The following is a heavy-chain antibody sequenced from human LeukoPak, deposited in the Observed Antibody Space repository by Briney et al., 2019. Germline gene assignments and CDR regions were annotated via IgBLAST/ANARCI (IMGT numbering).Heavy chain of an antibody. J-gene: IGHJ6*03. CDR3: ARGGSGKVNYYYYYMDV. V-gene: IGHV4-30-2*01. CDR1: GGSISSGGYY. D-gene: IGHD2-15*01. Sequence: PSETLSLTCTVSGGSISSGGYYWSWIRQPPGKGQEWIGYIYHSGSTYYNPSLKSRVTISVDRSKNQFSLKLSSVTAADTAVYYCARGGSGKVNYYYYYMDVWGKGTTVTVSS. CDR2: IYHSGST.